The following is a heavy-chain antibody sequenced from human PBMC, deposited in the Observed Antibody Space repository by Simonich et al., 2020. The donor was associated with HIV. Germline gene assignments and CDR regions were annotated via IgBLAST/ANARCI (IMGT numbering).Heavy chain of an antibody. J-gene: IGHJ4*02. CDR3: ARENWGSLDY. CDR2: INHSGNT. Sequence: QVQLQQWGAGLLKPSETLSLTCAVYGVSFSDYYWSWIRQSPGQGLEWIGEINHSGNTNYNPSLKSRVTMSVDTSKNQFSLKLNSVTAADTAVYYCARENWGSLDYWGQGTLVTVSS. V-gene: IGHV4-34*01. CDR1: GVSFSDYY. D-gene: IGHD7-27*01.